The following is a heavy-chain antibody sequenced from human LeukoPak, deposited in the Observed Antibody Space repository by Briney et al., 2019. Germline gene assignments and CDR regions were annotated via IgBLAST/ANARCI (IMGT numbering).Heavy chain of an antibody. CDR3: ARRISWYYYYMDV. D-gene: IGHD2-15*01. V-gene: IGHV4-39*01. J-gene: IGHJ6*03. CDR2: IYYSGST. Sequence: PSETLSLTCTVSVGSISSSSSYWGWIRQPPGKGLGWFGSIYYSGSTYYNPSLKSRVTISVDTSKNQFSLKLSSVTAADTAVYYCARRISWYYYYMDVWGKGTTVTVSS. CDR1: VGSISSSSSY.